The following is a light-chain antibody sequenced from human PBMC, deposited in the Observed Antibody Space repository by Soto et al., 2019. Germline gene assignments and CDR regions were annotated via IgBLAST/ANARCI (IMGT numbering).Light chain of an antibody. CDR3: QQSYSTPPT. CDR2: AAS. CDR1: QSISNY. J-gene: IGKJ1*01. Sequence: DIQMTQSPSSLSASVGNRVTITCRASQSISNYLNWYQQKPGKAPKVLIYAASSLQSGVPSRFSGSGSGTDFTLTISSLQPEDFATYYCQQSYSTPPTFGQGTKVDIK. V-gene: IGKV1-39*01.